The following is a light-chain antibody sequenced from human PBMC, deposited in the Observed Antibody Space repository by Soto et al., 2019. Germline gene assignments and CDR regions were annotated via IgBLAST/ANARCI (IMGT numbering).Light chain of an antibody. CDR2: GAS. Sequence: VLTQSPGTLSLSPVERATLSCRASHSISSTSLAWYQHQPGQAPRLLVYGASVRASGIPDRFSGGGSGTDFTLTISRLEPEDFAVYYCQRYGNSPPLTFGGGTKVEIK. V-gene: IGKV3-20*01. CDR3: QRYGNSPPLT. CDR1: HSISSTS. J-gene: IGKJ4*01.